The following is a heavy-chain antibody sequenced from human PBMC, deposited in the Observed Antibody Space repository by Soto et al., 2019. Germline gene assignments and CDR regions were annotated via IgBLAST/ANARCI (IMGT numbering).Heavy chain of an antibody. J-gene: IGHJ4*02. Sequence: QVQLVESGGGVVQPGRSLRLSCAASGFTFSSYGMHWVRQAPGKGLEWVAVISYDGSNKYYADSVKGRFTISRDNSKNTLYLQMNSLRAEDTAVYYCAKGSGYSYGYGLDYWGQGTLVTVSS. D-gene: IGHD5-18*01. CDR2: ISYDGSNK. V-gene: IGHV3-30*18. CDR1: GFTFSSYG. CDR3: AKGSGYSYGYGLDY.